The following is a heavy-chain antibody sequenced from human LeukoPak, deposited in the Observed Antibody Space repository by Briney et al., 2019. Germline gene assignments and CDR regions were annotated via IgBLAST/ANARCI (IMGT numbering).Heavy chain of an antibody. CDR2: IYPGDSDT. Sequence: AGESLKISCKGSGYSFTSYWIGWAGQMPGKGLEWMGIIYPGDSDTRYSTSFQGQVTISADKPISTAYLQWSSLKASDTAMYYCARPGRDGYNVVYWGQGTLVTVSS. CDR3: ARPGRDGYNVVY. J-gene: IGHJ4*02. V-gene: IGHV5-51*01. CDR1: GYSFTSYW. D-gene: IGHD5-24*01.